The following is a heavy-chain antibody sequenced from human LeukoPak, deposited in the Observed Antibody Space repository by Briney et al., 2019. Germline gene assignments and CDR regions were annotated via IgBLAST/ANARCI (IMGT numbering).Heavy chain of an antibody. CDR1: GYSFTSYC. CDR3: ASLSYYYGSGSYYPDPFDY. V-gene: IGHV5-51*01. CDR2: IYAGDSDT. J-gene: IGHJ4*02. Sequence: GESLKISCKGSGYSFTSYCIGWVRQMPGKGLEWMGIIYAGDSDTRYSPSFQGQVTISADKSISTAYLQWSSLKASDTAMYYCASLSYYYGSGSYYPDPFDYWGQGTLVTVSS. D-gene: IGHD3-10*01.